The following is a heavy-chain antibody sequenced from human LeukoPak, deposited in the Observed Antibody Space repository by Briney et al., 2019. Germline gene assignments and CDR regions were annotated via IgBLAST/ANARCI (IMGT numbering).Heavy chain of an antibody. V-gene: IGHV3-30-3*01. CDR3: ARDSDALRFLEWLSPDY. CDR1: GFTFSSYA. J-gene: IGHJ4*02. Sequence: GGSLRLSCAPSGFTFSSYAMHWVRQAPGKGLEWVAVISYDGSNKYYADSVKGRFTISRDNSKNTLYLQMNSMRAEDTAVYYCARDSDALRFLEWLSPDYWGQGTLVTVSS. D-gene: IGHD3-3*01. CDR2: ISYDGSNK.